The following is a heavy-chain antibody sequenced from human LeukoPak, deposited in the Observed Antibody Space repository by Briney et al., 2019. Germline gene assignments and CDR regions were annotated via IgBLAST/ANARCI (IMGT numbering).Heavy chain of an antibody. J-gene: IGHJ4*02. CDR3: ARAPPVTPFDY. V-gene: IGHV3-48*03. CDR1: GFTFSSYE. CDR2: ISSSGSTI. Sequence: GGSQRLSCAASGFTFSSYEMNWVRQAPGKGLEWVSYISSSGSTIYYADSVKGRFTISRDNAKNSLYLQMNSLRAEDTAVYYCARAPPVTPFDYWGQGTLVTVSS. D-gene: IGHD4-17*01.